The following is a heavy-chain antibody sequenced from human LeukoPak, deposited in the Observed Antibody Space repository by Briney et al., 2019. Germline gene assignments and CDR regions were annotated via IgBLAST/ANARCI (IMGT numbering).Heavy chain of an antibody. CDR2: IYYSGST. V-gene: IGHV4-59*01. Sequence: ASETLSLTCTVSGGSISSYYWSWMRQPPGKGLEWIGYIYYSGSTEYNPSLKSRVTMSVDTSKNQFSLKLSSVTAADTAVYYCARDRGHYYGTDVWGQGTTVTVSS. J-gene: IGHJ6*02. D-gene: IGHD5-12*01. CDR1: GGSISSYY. CDR3: ARDRGHYYGTDV.